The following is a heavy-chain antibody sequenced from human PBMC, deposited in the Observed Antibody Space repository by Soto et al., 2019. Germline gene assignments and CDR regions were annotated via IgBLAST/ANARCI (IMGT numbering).Heavy chain of an antibody. Sequence: PGGSLRLSCAVPGGIFHGYGMHWVRQAPGKGLEWVAIIRFDGSNEEYADSVKGRFTISRDDSKSIAYLQMNSLKTEDTAVYYCTRDLHYGDSNWFEPWGQGTLVTVSS. CDR3: TRDLHYGDSNWFEP. CDR2: IRFDGSNE. V-gene: IGHV3-33*01. D-gene: IGHD4-17*01. J-gene: IGHJ5*02. CDR1: GGIFHGYG.